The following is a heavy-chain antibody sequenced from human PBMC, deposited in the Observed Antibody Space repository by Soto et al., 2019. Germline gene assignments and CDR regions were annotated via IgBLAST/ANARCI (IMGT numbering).Heavy chain of an antibody. CDR1: GGSIIGYY. CDR3: AREPLAHSYFDL. Sequence: PSETLSLTCTVSGGSIIGYYCILIRQPAWKCLEWIVRMYNSERTNYNPSLKSRVTMSMDTSKNQFSLKLTSVTAADTAVYFCAREPLAHSYFDLWGQGTLVTVSS. V-gene: IGHV4-4*07. CDR2: MYNSERT. J-gene: IGHJ4*02.